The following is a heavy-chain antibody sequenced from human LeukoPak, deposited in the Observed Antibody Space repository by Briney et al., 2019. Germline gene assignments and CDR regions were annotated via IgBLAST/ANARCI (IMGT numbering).Heavy chain of an antibody. CDR2: IYYSGST. CDR3: AREGSSGQYYFDY. J-gene: IGHJ4*02. V-gene: IGHV4-59*01. CDR1: GGSISSYY. Sequence: SETLSLTCIVSGGSISSYYWSWIRQPPGKGLEWIGYIYYSGSTNYNPSLKSRVTISVDTSKNQFSLKLSSVTAADTAVYYCAREGSSGQYYFDYWGQGTLVTVSS. D-gene: IGHD6-19*01.